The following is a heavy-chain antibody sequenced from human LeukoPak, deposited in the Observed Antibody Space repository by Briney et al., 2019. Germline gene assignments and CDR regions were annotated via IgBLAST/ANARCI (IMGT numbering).Heavy chain of an antibody. V-gene: IGHV3-30*18. J-gene: IGHJ3*02. CDR2: ISSDGNTK. D-gene: IGHD1-14*01. CDR3: AKDVSPETGDAFEI. CDR1: GFTFSSYA. Sequence: GGSLRLSCAASGFTFSSYAMSWVRQAPGKGLEWVAVISSDGNTKYYTDSVKGRFTISRDNSKNTLYLQMNSLRVEDTAVYYCAKDVSPETGDAFEIWGQGTMVTVSS.